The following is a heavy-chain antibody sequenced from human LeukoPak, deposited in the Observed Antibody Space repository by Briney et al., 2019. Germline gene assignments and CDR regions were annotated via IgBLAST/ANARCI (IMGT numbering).Heavy chain of an antibody. CDR3: ARGGGEVNDTYYFDY. J-gene: IGHJ4*02. CDR1: GESFSAYY. Sequence: SETLSLTCAAYGESFSAYYWSWIRQPPGKGLEWIGEINHSGSTNYNPSLKSRVTISIHTSKNQFSLKLSSVTAADTAVYYCARGGGEVNDTYYFDYWGQGTLVTVSS. V-gene: IGHV4-34*01. D-gene: IGHD3-16*01. CDR2: INHSGST.